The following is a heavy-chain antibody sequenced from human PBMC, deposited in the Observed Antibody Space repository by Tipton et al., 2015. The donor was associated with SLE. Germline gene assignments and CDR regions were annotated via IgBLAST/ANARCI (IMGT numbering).Heavy chain of an antibody. Sequence: GSLRLSCAASGFGFSSYTMNWVRQVPGRGLEWVSAIHYNDDKLYYTDSVRGRFTISRDNAKNSVYLQMDSLRAEDAAIYYCVRDPRGWGTGYFDYWGLGTLVTVSS. CDR3: VRDPRGWGTGYFDY. V-gene: IGHV3-21*01. J-gene: IGHJ4*02. D-gene: IGHD3-16*01. CDR1: GFGFSSYT. CDR2: IHYNDDKL.